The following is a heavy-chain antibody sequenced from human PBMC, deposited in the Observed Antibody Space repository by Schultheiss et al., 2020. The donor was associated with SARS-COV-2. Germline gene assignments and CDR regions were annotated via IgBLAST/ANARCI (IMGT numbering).Heavy chain of an antibody. CDR2: INTNTGNP. CDR3: AREGQWYDSSGYGVDY. V-gene: IGHV7-4-1*02. J-gene: IGHJ4*02. D-gene: IGHD3-22*01. Sequence: ASVKVSCKASGYTFTSYAMNWVRQAPGQGLEWMGWINTNTGNPTYAQGSTGRFVFSLDTSVSTAYLQISSLKAEDTAVYYCAREGQWYDSSGYGVDYWGQGTLVTVSS. CDR1: GYTFTSYA.